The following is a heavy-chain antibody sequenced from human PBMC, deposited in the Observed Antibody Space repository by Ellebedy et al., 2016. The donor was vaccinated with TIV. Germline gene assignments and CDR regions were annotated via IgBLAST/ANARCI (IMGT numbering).Heavy chain of an antibody. V-gene: IGHV3-7*01. D-gene: IGHD2-2*01. CDR3: ARAGVSASRDY. Sequence: GESLKISXAASEFTFSSYWMSWVRQAPGKGLEWVADIKYDGTEKYYVDSVKGRFTISRDNAKNSLYLQLNSLRAEDTAVYYCARAGVSASRDYWGQGTLVTVSS. CDR1: EFTFSSYW. J-gene: IGHJ4*02. CDR2: IKYDGTEK.